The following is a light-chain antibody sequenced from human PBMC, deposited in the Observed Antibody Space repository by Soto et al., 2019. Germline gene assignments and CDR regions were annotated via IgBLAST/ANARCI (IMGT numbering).Light chain of an antibody. CDR3: CSFAGNYIYV. CDR1: SSDVGGYNY. V-gene: IGLV2-11*01. J-gene: IGLJ1*01. Sequence: QSALTQPRSVSGSPGQSVTISCTGTSSDVGGYNYVSWYLQHPGKAPKVMIYDVSKRPSGVPDRFSGSKSGNTASLTISGLQSEDEAAYYCCSFAGNYIYVFGTGTKLTVL. CDR2: DVS.